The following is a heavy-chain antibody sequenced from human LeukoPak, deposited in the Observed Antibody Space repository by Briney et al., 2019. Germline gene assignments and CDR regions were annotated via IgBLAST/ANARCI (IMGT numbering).Heavy chain of an antibody. CDR3: AKSYSNGWYDFDY. V-gene: IGHV3-23*01. CDR2: ISGGGGST. J-gene: IGHJ4*02. D-gene: IGHD6-19*01. Sequence: GGSLRLSCAASGFTFSSYWMNWARQAPGKGLEWVSAISGGGGSTYYADSVKGRFTISRDNSKNTLYLQMNSLRAEDTAVYYCAKSYSNGWYDFDYWGQGTLVTVSS. CDR1: GFTFSSYW.